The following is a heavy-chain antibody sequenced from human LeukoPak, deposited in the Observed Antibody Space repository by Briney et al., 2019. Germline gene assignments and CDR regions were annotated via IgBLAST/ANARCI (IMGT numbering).Heavy chain of an antibody. V-gene: IGHV4-59*01. J-gene: IGHJ4*02. Sequence: ASETLSLTCTVSGGFISSYYWSWIRQPPGKGLEWIGHIYYSGSTNYNPSLKSRVTISIDTSKNQFSLRLSSVTAADTAVYYCARGAAGYSCGWGQGTLVTVSS. CDR2: IYYSGST. D-gene: IGHD5-18*01. CDR1: GGFISSYY. CDR3: ARGAAGYSCG.